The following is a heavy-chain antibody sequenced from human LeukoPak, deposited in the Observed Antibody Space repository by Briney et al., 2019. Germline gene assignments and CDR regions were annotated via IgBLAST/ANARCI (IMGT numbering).Heavy chain of an antibody. D-gene: IGHD2-21*02. CDR1: GGSFSGYY. CDR3: ARGCGGDCYYYYGMDV. V-gene: IGHV4-34*01. CDR2: INHSGST. Sequence: PSETLSLTCAVYGGSFSGYYWSWIRQPPGKGLEWIGEINHSGSTNYNPSLKSRVTISVDTSKNQFSLKLSSVTAADTAVYYCARGCGGDCYYYYGMDVWGQGTTVTVSS. J-gene: IGHJ6*02.